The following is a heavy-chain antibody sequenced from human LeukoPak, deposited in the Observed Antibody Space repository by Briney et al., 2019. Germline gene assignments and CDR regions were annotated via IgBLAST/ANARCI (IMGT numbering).Heavy chain of an antibody. CDR1: GFTFSIYA. J-gene: IGHJ6*03. CDR2: ISYDGSNK. CDR3: ARSYYYYYYMDV. Sequence: GRSLRLSCAASGFTFSIYAMHWVRQAPGKGLEWVAVISYDGSNKYYADSVKGRFTISRDNSKNTLYLQMNSLRAEDTAVYYCARSYYYYYYMDVWGKGTTVTVSS. V-gene: IGHV3-30*01.